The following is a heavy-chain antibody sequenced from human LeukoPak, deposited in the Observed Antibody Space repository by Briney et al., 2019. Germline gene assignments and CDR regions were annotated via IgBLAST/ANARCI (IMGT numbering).Heavy chain of an antibody. D-gene: IGHD1-14*01. CDR2: ISYDGSNK. CDR3: AKASMSVSYYYYMDV. Sequence: PGGSLRLSCAASGFTFSSYGMHWVRQAPGKGLEWVAVISYDGSNKYYADSVKGRFTISRDNSKNTLYLQMNSLRAEDTAVYYCAKASMSVSYYYYMDVWGKGTTVTVSS. V-gene: IGHV3-30*18. J-gene: IGHJ6*03. CDR1: GFTFSSYG.